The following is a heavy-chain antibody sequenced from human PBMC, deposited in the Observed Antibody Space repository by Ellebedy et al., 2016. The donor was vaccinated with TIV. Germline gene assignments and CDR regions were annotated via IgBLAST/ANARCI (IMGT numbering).Heavy chain of an antibody. CDR3: ARLGRGDSILWGDF. Sequence: GESLKISCAVSGFTFSDYYMTWIRQAPGKGLEWVSYISISSGFTKYADFVKGRFTISRDTAKNSLFLQMKNLRAEDTAVYYCARLGRGDSILWGDFWGQGTLVTVSS. V-gene: IGHV3-11*06. CDR2: ISISSGFT. J-gene: IGHJ4*02. D-gene: IGHD5-18*01. CDR1: GFTFSDYY.